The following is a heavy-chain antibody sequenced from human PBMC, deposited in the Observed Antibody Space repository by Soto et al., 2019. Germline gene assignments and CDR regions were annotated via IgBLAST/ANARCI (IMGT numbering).Heavy chain of an antibody. D-gene: IGHD2-2*01. V-gene: IGHV3-30*18. CDR3: AKDNCISTSCYRLYNWFDP. CDR1: GFTFSSYG. Sequence: QVQLVESGGGVVQPGRSLRLSCVASGFTFSSYGMRWVRQAPGKGLEWVAVIAYDGSNKYYADSVKGRFTISRDNSKNTLYLQMNSLRAEDTAVYYCAKDNCISTSCYRLYNWFDPWGQGTLVTVSS. CDR2: IAYDGSNK. J-gene: IGHJ5*02.